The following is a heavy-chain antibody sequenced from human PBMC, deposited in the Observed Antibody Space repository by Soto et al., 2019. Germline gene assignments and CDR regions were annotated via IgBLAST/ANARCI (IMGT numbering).Heavy chain of an antibody. CDR2: IIPIFGTA. D-gene: IGHD3-10*01. CDR3: ARSHGSGSYDTFYYYYYGMDV. Sequence: SVKVSCKASGGTFSSYAISCVRQAPGHGLEWMGGIIPIFGTANYAQKFQGRVTITADKSTSTAYMELSSLRSEDTAVYYCARSHGSGSYDTFYYYYYGMDVWGQGTTVTVSS. J-gene: IGHJ6*02. CDR1: GGTFSSYA. V-gene: IGHV1-69*06.